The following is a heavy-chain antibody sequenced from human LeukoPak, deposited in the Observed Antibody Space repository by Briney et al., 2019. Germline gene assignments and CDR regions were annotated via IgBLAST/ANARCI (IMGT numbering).Heavy chain of an antibody. CDR3: AREGTITAYNFDY. D-gene: IGHD5-12*01. Sequence: AGGSLRLSCAASGFTFSSYWMSWVRQAPGKGLEWVANIKQDVSEKYYVDSVKGRFTISRDNAKNSLYLQMNSLRAGDTAVYYCAREGTITAYNFDYWGQGTPVTVSS. J-gene: IGHJ4*02. CDR1: GFTFSSYW. V-gene: IGHV3-7*05. CDR2: IKQDVSEK.